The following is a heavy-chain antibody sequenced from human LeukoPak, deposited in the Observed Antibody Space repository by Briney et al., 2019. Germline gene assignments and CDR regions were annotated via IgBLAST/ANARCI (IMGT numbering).Heavy chain of an antibody. Sequence: PSETLSLTCTVSGGSISSYYWSWIRQPAGKGLEWIGRIYTSGSTNYNPSLKSRVTMSVDTSQNHFFLKLSSVTAADKAVYYCARDLSGSRNNWFDPWGQGTLVTVSS. CDR1: GGSISSYY. CDR2: IYTSGST. CDR3: ARDLSGSRNNWFDP. V-gene: IGHV4-4*07. J-gene: IGHJ5*02. D-gene: IGHD3-9*01.